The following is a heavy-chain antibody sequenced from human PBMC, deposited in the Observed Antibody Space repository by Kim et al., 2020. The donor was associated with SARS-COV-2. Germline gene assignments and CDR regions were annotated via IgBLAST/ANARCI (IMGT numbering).Heavy chain of an antibody. V-gene: IGHV3-30*04. D-gene: IGHD3-10*01. CDR2: ISYDGSNK. CDR3: ARDQGSMVRGVKSYYYYGRDG. CDR1: GFTFSSYA. J-gene: IGHJ6*02. Sequence: GGSLRLSCAASGFTFSSYAMHWVRQAPGKGLEWVAVISYDGSNKYYADSVKGRFTISRDNSKNTLYLQMNSLRAEDTAVYYCARDQGSMVRGVKSYYYYGRDGWGQGTTVTVSS.